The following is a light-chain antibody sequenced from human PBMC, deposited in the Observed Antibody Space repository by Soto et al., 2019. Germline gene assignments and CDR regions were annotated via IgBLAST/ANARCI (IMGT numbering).Light chain of an antibody. CDR3: QQYYSYPRT. V-gene: IGKV1-13*02. CDR2: DAS. CDR1: QSISSY. Sequence: MKVSQSPSSLSACVGARVTITCRASQSISSYLNWYQQKPGKAPKLLIYDASSLESGVPSRFSGSGSGTEFTLTISCLQSEDFATYYCQQYYSYPRTFGQGTKVDIK. J-gene: IGKJ1*01.